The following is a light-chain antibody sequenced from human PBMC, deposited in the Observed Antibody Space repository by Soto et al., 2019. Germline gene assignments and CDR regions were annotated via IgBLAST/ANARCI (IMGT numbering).Light chain of an antibody. J-gene: IGKJ1*01. CDR3: LQDHNYPWT. V-gene: IGKV1-6*01. CDR1: QGIRND. Sequence: AIKMTQSASSLSASVGDRVTITCRASQGIRNDLGWFQQKPGKAPNLLIYAASSLQSGVPSRFSGSGSGTDFSLTISSLQPEDFATYYCLQDHNYPWTFGQGTKVDIK. CDR2: AAS.